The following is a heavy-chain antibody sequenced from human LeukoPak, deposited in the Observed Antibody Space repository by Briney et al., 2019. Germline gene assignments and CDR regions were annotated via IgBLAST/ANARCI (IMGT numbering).Heavy chain of an antibody. CDR2: INQDGSEE. Sequence: GGSLRLSCAASGCTFSNYWMSWVRQAPGKGLEWVAHINQDGSEEHYMDSVKARFIISRDNAKNSLSLQMDSLRAEDTAVYYCVRDGGVSGYDLLDYWGQGTLVTVSS. CDR1: GCTFSNYW. D-gene: IGHD5-12*01. J-gene: IGHJ4*02. V-gene: IGHV3-7*01. CDR3: VRDGGVSGYDLLDY.